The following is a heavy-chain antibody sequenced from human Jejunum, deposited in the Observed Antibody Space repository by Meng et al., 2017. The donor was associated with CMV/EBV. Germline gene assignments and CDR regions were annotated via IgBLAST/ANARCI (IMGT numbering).Heavy chain of an antibody. J-gene: IGHJ4*02. V-gene: IGHV3-74*01. D-gene: IGHD1-26*01. CDR2: INSGGRAI. CDR3: VRAGSGNAYGLFDY. CDR1: AFSFSRHW. Sequence: AFSFSRHWLPWFRHVPGTGLVWVSRINSGGRAISYAASVKGRFTISRDNAKNTLYLQMYSLRAEDMAVYYCVRAGSGNAYGLFDYWGQGTLVTVSS.